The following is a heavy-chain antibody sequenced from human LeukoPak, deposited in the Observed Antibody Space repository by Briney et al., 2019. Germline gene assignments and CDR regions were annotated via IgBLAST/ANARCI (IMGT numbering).Heavy chain of an antibody. Sequence: GGSLRLSCGGSGFTFSSFAMNWVRQAPGKGLEWVSIISGSGDTTHYTDSVKGRFTISRDNSKSTLYLQMNSLRAEDMALYHCVKEVSFGEMGGDIWGQGTLVTVSS. CDR2: ISGSGDTT. D-gene: IGHD3-16*01. CDR1: GFTFSSFA. CDR3: VKEVSFGEMGGDI. J-gene: IGHJ4*02. V-gene: IGHV3-23*01.